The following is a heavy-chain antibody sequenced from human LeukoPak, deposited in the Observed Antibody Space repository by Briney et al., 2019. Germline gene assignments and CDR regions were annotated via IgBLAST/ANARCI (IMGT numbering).Heavy chain of an antibody. V-gene: IGHV4-39*01. CDR3: ARHYGP. CDR2: IYDSVST. CDR1: GGSIRSSYYY. Sequence: SETLSLTCTVSGGSIRSSYYYWGWIRQPPGKGLEWIGSIYDSVSTDYNPSRKSRVTIYVDTSTNQFALTLNSVTAADTAVYYCARHYGPWGQGTLVTVSS. D-gene: IGHD3-10*01. J-gene: IGHJ5*02.